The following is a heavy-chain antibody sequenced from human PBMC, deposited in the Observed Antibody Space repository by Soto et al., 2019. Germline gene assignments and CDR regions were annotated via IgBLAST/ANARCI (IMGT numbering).Heavy chain of an antibody. Sequence: PSETLSLTCAVYGGSFSGYYWSWIRQPPGKGLEWIGEINHSGSTNYNPSLKSRVTISVDTSKNQFSLKLSSVTAADTAVYYCARGPRRYCMGGSCHSRLNWFDPWGQGTLVTVSS. V-gene: IGHV4-34*01. CDR2: INHSGST. CDR3: ARGPRRYCMGGSCHSRLNWFDP. CDR1: GGSFSGYY. D-gene: IGHD2-15*01. J-gene: IGHJ5*02.